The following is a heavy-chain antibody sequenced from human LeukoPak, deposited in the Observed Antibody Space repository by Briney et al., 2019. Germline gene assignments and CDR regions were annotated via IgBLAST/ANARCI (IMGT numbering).Heavy chain of an antibody. D-gene: IGHD6-19*01. CDR3: AGGQMFTSGGFDD. CDR1: GFSVSNKY. V-gene: IGHV3-53*01. J-gene: IGHJ4*02. Sequence: GGSLRLSCAASGFSVSNKYMSWVRQAPGKGLEWVSVIYTGGDTYYADSVRGRFTISRDNSKNTVNLQMNSLRAEDTALYYCAGGQMFTSGGFDDWGQGTLVTVSS. CDR2: IYTGGDT.